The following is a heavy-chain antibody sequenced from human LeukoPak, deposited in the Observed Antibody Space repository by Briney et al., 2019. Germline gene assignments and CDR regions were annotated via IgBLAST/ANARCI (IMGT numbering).Heavy chain of an antibody. J-gene: IGHJ6*03. CDR3: ARDWVAAGGDYMDV. Sequence: PGGSLRLSCAASGFTFSSYGIHWVRQSPGKGLEGVAVISYDGSNKYYADSVKGRFTISRDNSKNTLYLQMNSLRAEDTAVYYCARDWVAAGGDYMDVWGKGTTVTISS. CDR1: GFTFSSYG. CDR2: ISYDGSNK. D-gene: IGHD6-13*01. V-gene: IGHV3-33*05.